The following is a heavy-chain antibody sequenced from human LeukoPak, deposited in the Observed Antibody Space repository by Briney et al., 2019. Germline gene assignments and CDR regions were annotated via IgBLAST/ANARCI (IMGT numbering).Heavy chain of an antibody. Sequence: SETLSLTCAVYGGSFSGYYWSWIRQPPGKGLEWIGEINHSGSTNYNPSLTSRVTISVDTSKNQFSLKLSSVTAADTAVYYCARDLNVLRYFDYYYYYGMDVWGKGTTVTVSS. CDR2: INHSGST. CDR1: GGSFSGYY. J-gene: IGHJ6*04. D-gene: IGHD3-9*01. CDR3: ARDLNVLRYFDYYYYYGMDV. V-gene: IGHV4-34*01.